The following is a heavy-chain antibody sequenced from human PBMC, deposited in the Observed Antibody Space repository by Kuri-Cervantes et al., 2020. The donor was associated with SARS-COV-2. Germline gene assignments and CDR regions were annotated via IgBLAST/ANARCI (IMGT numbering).Heavy chain of an antibody. CDR2: VYHTGGA. J-gene: IGHJ5*02. CDR3: ARTHDTNNWIDP. CDR1: GGSISSYY. D-gene: IGHD1-1*01. Sequence: SETLSLTCTVSGGSISSYYWSWIRQPPGKGLEWIGNVYHTGGAYYNPSLKSRVAISVDRSKNQFSLNLSSVTAADTAVYYCARTHDTNNWIDPWGQGTLVTVSS. V-gene: IGHV4-59*12.